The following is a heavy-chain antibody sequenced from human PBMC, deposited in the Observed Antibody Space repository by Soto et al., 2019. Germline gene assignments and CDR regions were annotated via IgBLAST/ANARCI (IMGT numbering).Heavy chain of an antibody. Sequence: RXSVNVSCKASVGTFSSYAISWVRQAPGQGLEWMGGIIPIFGTANYAQKFQGRVTITADESTSTAYMELSSLRSEDTAVYYCARRSGYAAFDYWGQGPLVTVSS. V-gene: IGHV1-69*13. CDR3: ARRSGYAAFDY. D-gene: IGHD5-12*01. CDR1: VGTFSSYA. J-gene: IGHJ4*02. CDR2: IIPIFGTA.